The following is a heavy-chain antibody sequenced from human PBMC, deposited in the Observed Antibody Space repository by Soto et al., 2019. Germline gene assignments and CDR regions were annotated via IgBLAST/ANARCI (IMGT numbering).Heavy chain of an antibody. V-gene: IGHV1-69*02. Sequence: SVKVSCKASGGTFSSYTISWVRQAPGQGLEWMGRIIPILGIANYAQKFQGRVTITADKSTSTAYMELRSLRSDDTAVYYCVVAAQPYYFDYWGQGTLVTVSS. D-gene: IGHD2-15*01. CDR2: IIPILGIA. CDR3: VVAAQPYYFDY. J-gene: IGHJ4*02. CDR1: GGTFSSYT.